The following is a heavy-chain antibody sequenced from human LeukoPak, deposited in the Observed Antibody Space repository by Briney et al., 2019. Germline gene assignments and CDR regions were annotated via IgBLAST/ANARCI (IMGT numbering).Heavy chain of an antibody. CDR3: AREREDTAAYDY. J-gene: IGHJ4*02. V-gene: IGHV3-48*03. D-gene: IGHD5-18*01. Sequence: GGSLRLSCAASGFTFSSYEMNWVRPAPGKGLEWVSYISSSGSTIYYADSVKGRFTISRDNAKNSLYLQMNSLRAEDTAVYYCAREREDTAAYDYWGQGTLVTVSS. CDR1: GFTFSSYE. CDR2: ISSSGSTI.